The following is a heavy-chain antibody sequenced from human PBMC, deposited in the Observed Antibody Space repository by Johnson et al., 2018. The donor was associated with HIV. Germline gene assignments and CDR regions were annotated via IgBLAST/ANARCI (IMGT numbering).Heavy chain of an antibody. CDR1: GFTVSSNY. CDR3: TTDWEYYYGSGKLDAFDV. Sequence: VQLVESGGGLVQPGGSLRLSCAASGFTVSSNYMSWVRQAPGKGLEWVSVIYSGGSTYYADSVKGRFTIARDNSKNTLYLQVNSLRVEETAMYYCTTDWEYYYGSGKLDAFDVWGQGTMVTVSS. D-gene: IGHD3-10*01. J-gene: IGHJ3*01. V-gene: IGHV3-66*01. CDR2: IYSGGST.